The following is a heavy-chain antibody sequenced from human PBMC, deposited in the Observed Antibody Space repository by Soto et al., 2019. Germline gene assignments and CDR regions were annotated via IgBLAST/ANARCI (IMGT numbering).Heavy chain of an antibody. CDR2: VSDSGGTT. D-gene: IGHD3-22*01. Sequence: DVQLLESGGDLVQPGGSLRLSCEASGFTFTNYAMSWVRQAPGKGLEWVSGVSDSGGTTYYADSVKGRFTISRDNSKNTIYLQMNSLRGEVTAVYYCAQRCGSGYYGAFDYWGQGTLVTVSS. V-gene: IGHV3-23*01. CDR1: GFTFTNYA. CDR3: AQRCGSGYYGAFDY. J-gene: IGHJ4*02.